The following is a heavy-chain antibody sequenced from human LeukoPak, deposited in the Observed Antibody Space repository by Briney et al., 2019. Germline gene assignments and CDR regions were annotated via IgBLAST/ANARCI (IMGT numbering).Heavy chain of an antibody. J-gene: IGHJ4*02. D-gene: IGHD1-26*01. Sequence: PGGSLRLSCAASGFTFSSYSMNWVRQAPGKGLEWVSSISSSSSYIYYADSVKGRFTISRDNAKSSPYLQMNSLRAEDTAVYYCARGVGATTSDYWGQGTLVTVSS. CDR2: ISSSSSYI. CDR1: GFTFSSYS. V-gene: IGHV3-21*01. CDR3: ARGVGATTSDY.